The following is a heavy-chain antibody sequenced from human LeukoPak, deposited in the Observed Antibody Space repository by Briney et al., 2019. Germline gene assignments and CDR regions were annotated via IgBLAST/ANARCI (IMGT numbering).Heavy chain of an antibody. CDR3: TRDRQGSGIYSTDY. CDR1: GFTFSNFW. V-gene: IGHV3-7*01. Sequence: PGGSLRLSCAASGFTFSNFWMRWVRQVPGVGLEWVANIKQDGSEIHYVDSVKGRFTISRDNAQNSLYLHMHSLRAEDTAVYYCTRDRQGSGIYSTDYWGRGTLVTVSS. J-gene: IGHJ4*02. CDR2: IKQDGSEI. D-gene: IGHD3-10*01.